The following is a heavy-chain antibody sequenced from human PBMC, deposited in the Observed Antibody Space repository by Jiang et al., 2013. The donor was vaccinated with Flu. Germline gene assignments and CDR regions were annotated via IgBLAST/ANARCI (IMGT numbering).Heavy chain of an antibody. V-gene: IGHV5-51*01. CDR1: GYSFTSYW. CDR3: ARGRAVAGTFSWIDY. D-gene: IGHD6-19*01. J-gene: IGHJ4*02. CDR2: IYPGDSDT. Sequence: KISCKGSGYSFTSYWIGWVRQMPGKGLEWMGIIYPGDSDTRYSPSFQGRVTISADKSISTAYLQWSSLKASDTAMYYCARGRAVAGTFSWIDYWGQGTLVTVSS.